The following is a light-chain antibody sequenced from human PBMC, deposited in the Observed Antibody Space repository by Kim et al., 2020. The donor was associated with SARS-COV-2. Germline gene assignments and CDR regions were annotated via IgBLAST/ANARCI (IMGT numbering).Light chain of an antibody. CDR3: SSYTGSNTYVV. V-gene: IGLV2-14*04. Sequence: QSITISCTGTSSDVGAYDYVAWYQQYPGKVPKLMIYDVNKRPSGVSNRFSGSKSGNTASLTITGLQAEDEADYYCSSYTGSNTYVVFGGGTQLTVL. CDR1: SSDVGAYDY. J-gene: IGLJ2*01. CDR2: DVN.